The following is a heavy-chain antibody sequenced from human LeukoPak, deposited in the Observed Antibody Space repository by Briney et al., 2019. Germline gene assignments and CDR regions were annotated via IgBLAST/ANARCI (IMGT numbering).Heavy chain of an antibody. CDR3: ARDSRGKGATVTTLGS. D-gene: IGHD4-17*01. Sequence: SETLSLTCTVSGGSISSSSYYWSWIRQPPGKGLEWIGEINHSGSTNYNPSLKSRVTISVDKSKNQFSLKLSSVTAADMAVYYCARDSRGKGATVTTLGSWGQGTLVTVSS. J-gene: IGHJ5*02. CDR2: INHSGST. V-gene: IGHV4-39*07. CDR1: GGSISSSSYY.